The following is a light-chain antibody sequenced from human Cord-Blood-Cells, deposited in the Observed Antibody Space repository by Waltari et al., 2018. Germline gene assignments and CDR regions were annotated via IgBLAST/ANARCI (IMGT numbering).Light chain of an antibody. Sequence: QSALTQPASVSGPPGQSSTIPSTGTSSDVGGYNYVSWYQQHPGKAPKLRIYEVSKRPSGVSNRFSGSKSGNTASLTISGLQAEDEADYYCSSYTSSSTWVFGGGTKLTVL. V-gene: IGLV2-14*01. CDR1: SSDVGGYNY. J-gene: IGLJ3*02. CDR3: SSYTSSSTWV. CDR2: EVS.